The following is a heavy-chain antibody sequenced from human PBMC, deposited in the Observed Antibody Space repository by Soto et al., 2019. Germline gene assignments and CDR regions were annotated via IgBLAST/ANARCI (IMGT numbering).Heavy chain of an antibody. CDR1: GYTFTSYG. Sequence: ASVKVSCKASGYTFTSYGISWVRQAPGQGLEWMGWMSAYNGNTNYAQKFQGRVTMTRNTSTSTAYMELRSLRSEDTAVYYCARVKAYTVGAFDIWGQGTMVTVSS. CDR3: ARVKAYTVGAFDI. CDR2: MSAYNGNT. J-gene: IGHJ3*02. V-gene: IGHV1-18*01. D-gene: IGHD3-16*01.